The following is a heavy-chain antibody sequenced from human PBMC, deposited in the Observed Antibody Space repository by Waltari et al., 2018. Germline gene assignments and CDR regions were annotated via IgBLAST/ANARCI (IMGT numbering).Heavy chain of an antibody. V-gene: IGHV3-23*05. D-gene: IGHD6-25*01. Sequence: EVQLLESVGGLVQHGGSLRLSCAASGFTFYDYLMSWVRQAPGEGLEWVASIESSGTRTYYAESVKGRFSISRDNYKSTVYLQMDTLRAEDTAVYYCAKGGPDDYWGPGTLVTVS. CDR1: GFTFYDYL. J-gene: IGHJ4*02. CDR2: IESSGTRT. CDR3: AKGGPDDY.